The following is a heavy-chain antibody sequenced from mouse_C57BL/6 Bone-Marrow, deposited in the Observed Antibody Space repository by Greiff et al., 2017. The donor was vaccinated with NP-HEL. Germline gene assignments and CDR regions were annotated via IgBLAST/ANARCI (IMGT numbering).Heavy chain of an antibody. Sequence: EVQLQQSGAELVRPGASVKLSCTASGFNIKDDYMHWVKQRPEQGLEWIGWIDPENGDTEYASKFQGKATITADTSSNTAYLQRSSLTSEDTAVYYCTMRDYYGSSYNWYFDVWGTGTTVTVSS. CDR2: IDPENGDT. CDR3: TMRDYYGSSYNWYFDV. CDR1: GFNIKDDY. V-gene: IGHV14-4*01. D-gene: IGHD1-1*01. J-gene: IGHJ1*03.